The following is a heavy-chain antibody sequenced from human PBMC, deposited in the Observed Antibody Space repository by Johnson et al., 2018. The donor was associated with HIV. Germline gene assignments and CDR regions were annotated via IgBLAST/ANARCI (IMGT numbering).Heavy chain of an antibody. V-gene: IGHV3-30*19. CDR1: GFIFSSYG. Sequence: QAGRSLRLFCAASGFIFSSYGMHWVRQAPGKGLEWVVVISDDGSNIYYADSVKGQFTISRDNSKNTLHLQMNSLRVEDTAMYYCARDQGSGWPTNAFDIWGRGTRVTVSS. CDR3: ARDQGSGWPTNAFDI. D-gene: IGHD6-19*01. CDR2: ISDDGSNI. J-gene: IGHJ3*02.